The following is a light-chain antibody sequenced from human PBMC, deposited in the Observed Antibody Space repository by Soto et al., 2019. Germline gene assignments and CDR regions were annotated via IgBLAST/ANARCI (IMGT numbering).Light chain of an antibody. CDR3: QQYGTSEII. Sequence: EIVMTQSQATLSVSPGERATLSCRASQGGSSNLAWYQQKPGQAPRLLIYGASTRATGIPARFSGSGSGTDFTLTISRLEPEDFAVFFCQQYGTSEIIFGQGTRLEIK. CDR2: GAS. J-gene: IGKJ5*01. CDR1: QGGSSN. V-gene: IGKV3-15*01.